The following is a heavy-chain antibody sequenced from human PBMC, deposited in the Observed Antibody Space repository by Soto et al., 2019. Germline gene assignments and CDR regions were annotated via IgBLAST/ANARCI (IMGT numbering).Heavy chain of an antibody. D-gene: IGHD2-2*01. CDR3: ARDPVGQDIVVVPAAQRPHDAFDI. CDR1: GFTFSSYS. CDR2: ISSSSSTI. J-gene: IGHJ3*02. V-gene: IGHV3-48*01. Sequence: GGSLRLSCAASGFTFSSYSMNWVRQAPGKGLEWVSYISSSSSTIYYADSVKGRFTISRENAKNSLYLQMNSLRAEDTAVYYCARDPVGQDIVVVPAAQRPHDAFDIWGQGTMVTVSS.